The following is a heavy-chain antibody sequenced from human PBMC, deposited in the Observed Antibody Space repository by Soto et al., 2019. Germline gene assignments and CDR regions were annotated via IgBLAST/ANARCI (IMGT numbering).Heavy chain of an antibody. CDR1: GFTFSDYY. CDR2: ISSSGSTI. Sequence: PGGSLRLSCAASGFTFSDYYMSWIRQAPGKGLEWVSYISSSGSTIYYADSVKGRFTISRDNATNSLYLQMNSLRAEDTAVYYCARDFKSARYYDSSGYYSYGNWFDPWGQGTLVPVSS. CDR3: ARDFKSARYYDSSGYYSYGNWFDP. V-gene: IGHV3-11*01. D-gene: IGHD3-22*01. J-gene: IGHJ5*02.